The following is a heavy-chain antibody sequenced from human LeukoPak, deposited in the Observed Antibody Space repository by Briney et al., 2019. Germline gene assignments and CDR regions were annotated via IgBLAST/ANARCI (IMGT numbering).Heavy chain of an antibody. Sequence: SETLSLTCTVSGGSISSYYWSWIRQPPGKGREWIGYIYYSGSTNYNPSLKSRVTISVDTSKNQFSLKLSSVTAADTAVYYCARHGSAEYYDILTGYQNDAFDIWGQGTMVTVSS. V-gene: IGHV4-59*08. CDR3: ARHGSAEYYDILTGYQNDAFDI. CDR2: IYYSGST. J-gene: IGHJ3*02. D-gene: IGHD3-9*01. CDR1: GGSISSYY.